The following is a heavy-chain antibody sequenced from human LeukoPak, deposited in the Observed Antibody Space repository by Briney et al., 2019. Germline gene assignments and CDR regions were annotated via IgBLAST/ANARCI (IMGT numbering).Heavy chain of an antibody. Sequence: ASVKVSCKASGYTFANYYIHWVRQAPGQGLEWMGKISPTGDSISYAQRFRDRVTMTTDTSTITVYMELSNLRSEDTSVYYCARDSVVAATPALDYWGQGTLVTVSS. J-gene: IGHJ4*02. V-gene: IGHV1-46*01. CDR1: GYTFANYY. CDR3: ARDSVVAATPALDY. CDR2: ISPTGDSI. D-gene: IGHD2-15*01.